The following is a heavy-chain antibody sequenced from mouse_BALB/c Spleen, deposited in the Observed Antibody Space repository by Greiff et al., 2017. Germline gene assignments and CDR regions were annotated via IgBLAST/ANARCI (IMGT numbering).Heavy chain of an antibody. CDR3: TRGTTVHWYFDV. Sequence: QVQLQQPGAELVRPGASVKLSCKASGYTFTSYWINWVKQRPGQGLEWIGNIYPSYSYTNYNQKFKDKATLTVDKSSSTAYMQLSSPTSEDSAVYYCTRGTTVHWYFDVWGAGTTVTVSS. CDR1: GYTFTSYW. J-gene: IGHJ1*01. D-gene: IGHD1-1*01. CDR2: IYPSYSYT. V-gene: IGHV1-69*02.